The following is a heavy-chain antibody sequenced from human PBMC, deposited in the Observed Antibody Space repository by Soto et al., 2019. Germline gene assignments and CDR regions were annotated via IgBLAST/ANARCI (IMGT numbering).Heavy chain of an antibody. Sequence: PSETLSLTCAVYGGSFSGYCWSWIRQPPGKGLEWIGEINHSGSTNYNPSLKSRVTISVDTSKNQFSLKLSSVTAADTAVYYCARFSGLLWFGELLYEATSDAFDIWGQGTMVTVSS. V-gene: IGHV4-34*01. CDR2: INHSGST. CDR3: ARFSGLLWFGELLYEATSDAFDI. D-gene: IGHD3-10*01. J-gene: IGHJ3*02. CDR1: GGSFSGYC.